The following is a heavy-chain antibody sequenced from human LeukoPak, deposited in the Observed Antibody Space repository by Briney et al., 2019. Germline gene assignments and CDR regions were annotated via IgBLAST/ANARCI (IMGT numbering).Heavy chain of an antibody. Sequence: SETLSLTCTVSGGSFSSYYWSWIRQPPGKGLEWIAYIYYSGSTSYNPSLKSRVTISVDTSKNQFSLKLSSVTAADTAVYYCARNGGSYSHAFDIWGQGTMVTVSS. CDR3: ARNGGSYSHAFDI. D-gene: IGHD1-26*01. CDR1: GGSFSSYY. V-gene: IGHV4-59*01. J-gene: IGHJ3*02. CDR2: IYYSGST.